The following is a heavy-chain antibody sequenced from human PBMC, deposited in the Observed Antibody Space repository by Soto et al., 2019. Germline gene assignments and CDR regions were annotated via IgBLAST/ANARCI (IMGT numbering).Heavy chain of an antibody. D-gene: IGHD3-10*01. CDR1: GFTFNNYA. Sequence: EVQLLESGGGLVQPGGSLRLSCAASGFTFNNYAMTWVRQAPGKGLEWVSASSGGGDTTSYADSVKGRFTVSRDGSKDTLDLRMSSLRAEDTALYYCAKGRGGSGSLTPRVDFWGQGSLVTVSS. V-gene: IGHV3-23*01. J-gene: IGHJ4*02. CDR2: SSGGGDTT. CDR3: AKGRGGSGSLTPRVDF.